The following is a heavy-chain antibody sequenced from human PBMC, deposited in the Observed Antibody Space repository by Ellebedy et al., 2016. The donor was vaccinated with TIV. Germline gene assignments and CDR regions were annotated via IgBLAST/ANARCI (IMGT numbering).Heavy chain of an antibody. J-gene: IGHJ5*02. Sequence: GESLKISCAASGFTVSSNYMSWVRQAPGKGLEWVSVIYSGGSTYYADSVKGRFTISRDNSKNTLYLQMNSLRAEDTAVYYCARDSYLRWFDPWGQGTLVTVSS. CDR3: ARDSYLRWFDP. D-gene: IGHD2-21*01. CDR1: GFTVSSNY. CDR2: IYSGGST. V-gene: IGHV3-66*01.